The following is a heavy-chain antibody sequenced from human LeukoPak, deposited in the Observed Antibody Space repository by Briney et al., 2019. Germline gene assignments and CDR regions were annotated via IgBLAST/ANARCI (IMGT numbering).Heavy chain of an antibody. CDR2: IWYDGSNK. V-gene: IGHV3-33*08. CDR1: GFTFSSYW. CDR3: ARDPTTYDFWSGYYLYYFDY. D-gene: IGHD3-3*01. Sequence: GGSLRLSCAASGFTFSSYWMNWVRQAPGKGLEWVAVIWYDGSNKYYADSVKGRFTISRDNSKNTLYLQMNSLRAEDTAVYYCARDPTTYDFWSGYYLYYFDYWGQGTLVTVSS. J-gene: IGHJ4*02.